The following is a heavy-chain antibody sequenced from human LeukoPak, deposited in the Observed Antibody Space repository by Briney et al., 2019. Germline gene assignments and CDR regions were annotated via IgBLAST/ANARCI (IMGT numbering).Heavy chain of an antibody. CDR1: GFSFSNYA. CDR3: ARVSYGGNPYSAFDI. Sequence: GGSLRLSCATSGFSFSNYAMSWVRQAPGKGLEWVSAVSRSGADTYYADSVKGRFTISRDNAKNSLYLQMNSLRAEDTAVYYCARVSYGGNPYSAFDIWGQGTMVTVSS. V-gene: IGHV3-23*01. D-gene: IGHD4-23*01. J-gene: IGHJ3*02. CDR2: VSRSGADT.